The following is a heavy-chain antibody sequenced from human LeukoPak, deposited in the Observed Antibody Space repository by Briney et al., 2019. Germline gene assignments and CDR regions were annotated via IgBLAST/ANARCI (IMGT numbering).Heavy chain of an antibody. V-gene: IGHV1-8*01. CDR1: GYTFTSYD. CDR3: VRTPPNWGADF. D-gene: IGHD7-27*01. Sequence: ATVKVSCKASGYTFTSYDINWMRQATGQGLEWMGWMSPNSGNTGYAQKFQGRVTMTRDTSTGTAYLELSSLRSEDSAVYYCVRTPPNWGADFWGQGTLVTVSS. CDR2: MSPNSGNT. J-gene: IGHJ4*02.